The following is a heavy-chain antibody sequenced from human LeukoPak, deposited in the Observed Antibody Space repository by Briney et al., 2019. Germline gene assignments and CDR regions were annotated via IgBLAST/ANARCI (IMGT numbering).Heavy chain of an antibody. Sequence: PGGSLRLSCAASGFTFSSYAMSWVRQAPGKGLEWVSAISGSGGSTYYADSVKGRFTISRDNSKNTLYLQMNSLRAEDTAVYYCAAQPPWYGDYGGGRDWGQGTLVTVSS. CDR2: ISGSGGST. J-gene: IGHJ4*02. V-gene: IGHV3-23*01. D-gene: IGHD4-17*01. CDR3: AAQPPWYGDYGGGRD. CDR1: GFTFSSYA.